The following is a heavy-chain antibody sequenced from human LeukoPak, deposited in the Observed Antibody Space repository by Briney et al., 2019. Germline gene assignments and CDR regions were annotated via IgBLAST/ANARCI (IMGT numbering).Heavy chain of an antibody. CDR2: ISYSGRT. J-gene: IGHJ4*02. V-gene: IGHV4-39*01. D-gene: IGHD2-21*02. Sequence: SSETLSLTCTVSGVSITSSDFYWGWIRQPPGKGLEWIATISYSGRTYYNPSLKTRLTISVDTSKNQFSLKLLSVAAADTAVYYCARLKSYCGGDCYPDQFHNWGQGTLVTVSS. CDR3: ARLKSYCGGDCYPDQFHN. CDR1: GVSITSSDFY.